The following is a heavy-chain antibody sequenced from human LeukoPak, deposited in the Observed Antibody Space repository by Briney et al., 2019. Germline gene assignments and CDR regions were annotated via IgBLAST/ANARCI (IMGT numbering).Heavy chain of an antibody. J-gene: IGHJ4*02. D-gene: IGHD6-19*01. CDR1: GGSIGSNY. CDR2: IYYTGAT. Sequence: SETLSLTCTVSGGSIGSNYWTWIRQPPGKGLEYIGYIYYTGATNYNPSLKSRVTISVDTSKNQFSLRLSSVTAADTAVYFCAEYGNSGWVFDYWGRGPLVTVS. V-gene: IGHV4-59*08. CDR3: AEYGNSGWVFDY.